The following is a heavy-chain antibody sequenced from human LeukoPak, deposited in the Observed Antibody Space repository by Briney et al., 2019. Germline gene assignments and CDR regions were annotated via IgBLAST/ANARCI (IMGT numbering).Heavy chain of an antibody. CDR3: ARDPIWFGELVVDY. J-gene: IGHJ4*02. CDR1: GYTFTSYG. CDR2: ISAYNGNT. Sequence: ASVKASCKASGYTFTSYGISWVRQAPGQGLEWMGWISAYNGNTNYAQKLQGRVTMTTDTSTSTAYMELRSLRSDDTAVYYCARDPIWFGELVVDYWGQGTLVTVSS. D-gene: IGHD3-10*01. V-gene: IGHV1-18*01.